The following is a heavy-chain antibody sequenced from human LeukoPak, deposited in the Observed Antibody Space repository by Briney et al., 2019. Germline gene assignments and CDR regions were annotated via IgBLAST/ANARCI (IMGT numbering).Heavy chain of an antibody. D-gene: IGHD1-26*01. J-gene: IGHJ3*02. Sequence: SVKVSCKASGGTFSSYTISWVRQAPGQGLEWMGRIIPILGIANYAQKFQGRVTITADKSTSTAYMELSSLRSEDTAVYYCASTARWVGAQGGAFDIWGQGTMVTVSS. CDR1: GGTFSSYT. V-gene: IGHV1-69*02. CDR3: ASTARWVGAQGGAFDI. CDR2: IIPILGIA.